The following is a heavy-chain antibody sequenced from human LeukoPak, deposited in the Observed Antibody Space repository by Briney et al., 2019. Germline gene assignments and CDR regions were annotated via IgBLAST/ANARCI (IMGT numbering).Heavy chain of an antibody. V-gene: IGHV3-66*01. CDR3: ARGPYDAFDI. Sequence: GGSLRLSCAASGFTVSNSYINWVRQAPGKGLEWVSVIYSGGSTSYADSVKGRFTISRDNSKNTLYLQMNSLRAEDTAVYYCARGPYDAFDIWGQGTMVTVSS. J-gene: IGHJ3*02. CDR2: IYSGGST. CDR1: GFTVSNSY.